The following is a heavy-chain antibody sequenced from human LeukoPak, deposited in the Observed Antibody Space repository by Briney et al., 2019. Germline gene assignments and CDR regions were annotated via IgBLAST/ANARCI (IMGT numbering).Heavy chain of an antibody. D-gene: IGHD3-22*01. J-gene: IGHJ4*02. CDR3: ARRGRDSDGYAHGYDF. V-gene: IGHV3-72*01. Sequence: GGSLRLSCAASGFTFSDHYIDWVRQAPGKGLEWVARNRNKANNYTPEYAASVKGRFTISRDDSKNSLYLQMDSLKTEDTAVYYCARRGRDSDGYAHGYDFWGQGTLVTVSS. CDR2: NRNKANNYTP. CDR1: GFTFSDHY.